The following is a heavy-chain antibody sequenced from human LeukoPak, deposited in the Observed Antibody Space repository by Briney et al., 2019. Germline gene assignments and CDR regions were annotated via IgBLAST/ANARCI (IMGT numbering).Heavy chain of an antibody. CDR1: GGSMSIYY. D-gene: IGHD3-3*01. Sequence: AETLSLTSTVYGGSMSIYYWSWVRQPPGKGLEWVGGISSSGNTYYNPSLKSRITISIDTSKNHFSLKLSSVSAADTAVYYCARLGAGPTYYDFWSGYSSFYFDYWGQGTLVTVSS. J-gene: IGHJ4*02. V-gene: IGHV4-39*02. CDR3: ARLGAGPTYYDFWSGYSSFYFDY. CDR2: ISSSGNT.